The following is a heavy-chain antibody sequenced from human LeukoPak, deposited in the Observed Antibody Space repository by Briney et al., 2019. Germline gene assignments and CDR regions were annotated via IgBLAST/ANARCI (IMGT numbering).Heavy chain of an antibody. J-gene: IGHJ6*03. D-gene: IGHD4-23*01. V-gene: IGHV3-30*02. Sequence: GGSLRLSCAASGFTLSSYGMHWVRQAPGKGLEWVAFIRYDGSNKYYADSVKGRFTISRDNSKNTLYLQMNSLRAEDTAVYYYAKDWVVTPRVYYYYYMDVWGKGTTVTVSS. CDR2: IRYDGSNK. CDR1: GFTLSSYG. CDR3: AKDWVVTPRVYYYYYMDV.